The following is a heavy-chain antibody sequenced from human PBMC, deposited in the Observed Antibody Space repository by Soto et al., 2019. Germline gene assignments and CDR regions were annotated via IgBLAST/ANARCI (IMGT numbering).Heavy chain of an antibody. CDR2: INHSGST. J-gene: IGHJ6*03. CDR1: GGSFSGYY. D-gene: IGHD5-12*01. CDR3: ARVYSGYDYYYYYYYMDV. Sequence: QVQLQQWGAGLLKPSETLSLTCAVYGGSFSGYYWSWIRQPPGKGLEWIGEINHSGSTNYNPSLKSRVTISVDTSKNQFSLKLSSVTPADTAVYYCARVYSGYDYYYYYYYMDVWGKGTTVTVSS. V-gene: IGHV4-34*01.